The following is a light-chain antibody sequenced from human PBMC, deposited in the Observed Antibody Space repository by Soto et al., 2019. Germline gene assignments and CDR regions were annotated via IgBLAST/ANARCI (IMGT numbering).Light chain of an antibody. CDR1: QNVGSRY. J-gene: IGKJ2*01. CDR2: GAS. Sequence: EIVLTQSPGILSLSPGERATLSCRASQNVGSRYLAWYQQKPGQTPRLLIYGASSRVTGIPGRFNASGSGTDFTLTITRLEPEDFEVYYCQQYYTSHETFGLGAKADI. V-gene: IGKV3-20*01. CDR3: QQYYTSHET.